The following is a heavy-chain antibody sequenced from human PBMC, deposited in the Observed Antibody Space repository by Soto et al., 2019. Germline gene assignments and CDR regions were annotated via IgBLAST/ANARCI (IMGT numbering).Heavy chain of an antibody. CDR3: SRDQLEARWLDL. V-gene: IGHV4-30-2*01. CDR2: IYHSGST. J-gene: IGHJ5*02. D-gene: IGHD1-1*01. CDR1: GGSISSGVYS. Sequence: SETLSLTCAVSGGSISSGVYSWNWIRQPPGKGLEWIGYIYHSGSTLYNPSLKSRVTISVDKSKNQFSLKLSSVTAADTAVYYCSRDQLEARWLDLWGQAPLVIVSA.